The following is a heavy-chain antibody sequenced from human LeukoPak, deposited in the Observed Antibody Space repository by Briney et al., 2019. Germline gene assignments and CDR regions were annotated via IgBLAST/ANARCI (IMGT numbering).Heavy chain of an antibody. D-gene: IGHD2-2*01. CDR1: GGSINNYY. Sequence: SETLSLTCTVSGGSINNYYWSWIRQPAGKGLEWIGRINASGRTNYNSALKSRVTISVDTSKNQFSLKVRSVTAADTAVYYCARGRGVVVPAATYWYFHLWGRGTLVTVSS. CDR2: INASGRT. CDR3: ARGRGVVVPAATYWYFHL. V-gene: IGHV4-4*07. J-gene: IGHJ2*01.